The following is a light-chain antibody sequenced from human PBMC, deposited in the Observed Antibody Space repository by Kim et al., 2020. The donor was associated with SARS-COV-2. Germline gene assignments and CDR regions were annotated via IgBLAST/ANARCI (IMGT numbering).Light chain of an antibody. CDR3: QQTYTVPFT. J-gene: IGKJ2*01. V-gene: IGKV1-39*01. CDR2: ASS. Sequence: SASVGDRVTITCRASQSITNHLNWYQQKPGKAPKLVIYASSSLQSGVPSRFSGGGSGTDFTLTIIGLQPEDFATYYCQQTYTVPFTFGQGTKLEIK. CDR1: QSITNH.